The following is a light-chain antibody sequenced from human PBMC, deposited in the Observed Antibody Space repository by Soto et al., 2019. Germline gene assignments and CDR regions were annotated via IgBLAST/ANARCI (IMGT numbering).Light chain of an antibody. CDR3: QQYDNLPLT. Sequence: EFVLTQSPGTLSLSPGERATLSCRASQSVSSGYLAWYQQKPGQAPRLLIYGASSRATGIPDRFSGSGSGTDFTLTISRLEPEDFAVYFCQQYDNLPLTFGPGTKVDIK. CDR1: QSVSSGY. CDR2: GAS. J-gene: IGKJ3*01. V-gene: IGKV3-20*01.